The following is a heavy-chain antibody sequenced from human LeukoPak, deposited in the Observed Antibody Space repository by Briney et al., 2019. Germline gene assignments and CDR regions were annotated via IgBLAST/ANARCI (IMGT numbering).Heavy chain of an antibody. CDR3: VRRGDASSGWGDHDF. D-gene: IGHD6-19*01. CDR1: GFTFNRNA. J-gene: IGHJ4*02. V-gene: IGHV3-23*01. Sequence: GGSLRLSCVASGFTFNRNAISWVRQAPGKGLEWVSTIGGSGDKTFYADSVKGRFTISRDNSKNMVHLQMNSLTCEDTALYYCVRRGDASSGWGDHDFWGQGALVTVSS. CDR2: IGGSGDKT.